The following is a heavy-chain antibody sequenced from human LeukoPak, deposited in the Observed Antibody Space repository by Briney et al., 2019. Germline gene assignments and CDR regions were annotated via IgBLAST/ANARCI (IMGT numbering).Heavy chain of an antibody. V-gene: IGHV3-33*01. D-gene: IGHD6-19*01. CDR1: GFTFSSYG. CDR3: ARDPYSSGWYPKGNYFDY. CDR2: IWYDGSNK. J-gene: IGHJ4*02. Sequence: GGSLRLSCAASGFTFSSYGMHWVRQAPGKGLERVAVIWYDGSNKYYADSVKGRFTISRDNSKNTLYLQMNSLRAEDTAVYYCARDPYSSGWYPKGNYFDYWGQGTLVTVSS.